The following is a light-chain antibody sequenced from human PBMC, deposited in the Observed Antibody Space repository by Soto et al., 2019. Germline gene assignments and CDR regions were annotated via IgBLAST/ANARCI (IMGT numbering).Light chain of an antibody. Sequence: DFVMTQSPDSLAVSLGERATINCKSSPSVLFSYDNKNYLAWYQQKPGQPPKLLISWASTRESGVPDRFSGGGSGTDFTLTISSLQPEDFATYYCQQSYSTPLTFGGGTKVDIK. CDR3: QQSYSTPLT. J-gene: IGKJ4*01. CDR2: WAS. CDR1: PSVLFSYDNKNY. V-gene: IGKV4-1*01.